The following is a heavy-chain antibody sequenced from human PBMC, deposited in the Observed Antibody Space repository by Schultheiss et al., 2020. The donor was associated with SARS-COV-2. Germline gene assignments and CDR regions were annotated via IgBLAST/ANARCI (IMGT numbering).Heavy chain of an antibody. Sequence: SETLSLTCAVSGGSISSGGYSWSWIRQPPGKGLEWIGYIYHSGSTYYNPSLKSRVTISVDRSKNQFSLKLSSVTAADTAVYYCARDTRTGGMDVWGQGTTVTGSS. J-gene: IGHJ6*02. CDR2: IYHSGST. CDR1: GGSISSGGYS. CDR3: ARDTRTGGMDV. D-gene: IGHD1-14*01. V-gene: IGHV4-30-2*01.